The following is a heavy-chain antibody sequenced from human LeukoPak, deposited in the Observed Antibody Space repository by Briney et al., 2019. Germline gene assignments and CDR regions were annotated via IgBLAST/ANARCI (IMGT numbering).Heavy chain of an antibody. Sequence: PGGSLRLSCAASGLIVSNYWMSWVRQAPGKGLEWVANIKQDGSEKYYVDSVKGRFTISRDNVKNSLYLQMNSLRAEDTAVYYCANVFYYGMEVWGQGTTVTVS. CDR1: GLIVSNYW. J-gene: IGHJ6*02. D-gene: IGHD5/OR15-5a*01. CDR3: ANVFYYGMEV. V-gene: IGHV3-7*01. CDR2: IKQDGSEK.